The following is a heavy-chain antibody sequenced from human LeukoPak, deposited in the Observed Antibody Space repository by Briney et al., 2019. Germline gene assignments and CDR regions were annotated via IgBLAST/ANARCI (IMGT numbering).Heavy chain of an antibody. D-gene: IGHD2-2*01. V-gene: IGHV3-15*01. CDR3: TTSRPYCSSTSCYASSDY. Sequence: PGGSLRLSCAASGFTFSDYYMSWIRQAPGKGLEWVGRIKSKTDGGTTDYAAPVKGRFTISRDDSKNTLYLQMNSLKTKDTAVYYCTTSRPYCSSTSCYASSDYWGQGTLVTVSS. CDR1: GFTFSDYY. J-gene: IGHJ4*02. CDR2: IKSKTDGGTT.